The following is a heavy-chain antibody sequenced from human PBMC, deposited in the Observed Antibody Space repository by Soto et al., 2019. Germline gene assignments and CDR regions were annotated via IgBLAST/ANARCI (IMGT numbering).Heavy chain of an antibody. CDR1: GFTFSSYA. D-gene: IGHD3-3*01. J-gene: IGHJ6*02. CDR2: ISGSGGST. CDR3: AKDNRLRFLEWLSPNYYYYYGMDV. V-gene: IGHV3-23*01. Sequence: LRLSCAASGFTFSSYAMSWFRQAPGKGLEWVSAISGSGGSTYYADSVKGRFTISRDNSKNTLYLQMNSLRAEDTAVYYCAKDNRLRFLEWLSPNYYYYYGMDVWGQGTTVTSP.